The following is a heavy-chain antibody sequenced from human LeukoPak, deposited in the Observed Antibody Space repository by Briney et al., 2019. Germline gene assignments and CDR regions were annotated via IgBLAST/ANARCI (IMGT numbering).Heavy chain of an antibody. V-gene: IGHV3-7*05. CDR1: RFTLSSYW. Sequence: SLRPSSAAPRFTLSSYWKNWVRQAPAKRLKKEANLNEDGSDQYYVESLKGRFTISRDNAKNSVYLQMNSLRAEDTAVYYCARNLRLHTPRTFDIWGQGTMVTVSS. D-gene: IGHD5-24*01. CDR3: ARNLRLHTPRTFDI. CDR2: LNEDGSDQ. J-gene: IGHJ3*02.